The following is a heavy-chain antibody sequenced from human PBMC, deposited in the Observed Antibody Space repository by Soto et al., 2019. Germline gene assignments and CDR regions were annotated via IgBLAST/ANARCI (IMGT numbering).Heavy chain of an antibody. CDR2: IIPIFGTA. CDR1: GGTFSSYA. CDR3: ARDRAGSHYFDY. V-gene: IGHV1-69*01. Sequence: QVQLVQSGAEVQKPGSSVKVSCKASGGTFSSYAISWVRQAPGQGLEWMGGIIPIFGTANYAQQFQGRVTITADESTSTAYMEMSSLRSEDTAVYYCARDRAGSHYFDYWGQGTLVTVSS. J-gene: IGHJ4*02.